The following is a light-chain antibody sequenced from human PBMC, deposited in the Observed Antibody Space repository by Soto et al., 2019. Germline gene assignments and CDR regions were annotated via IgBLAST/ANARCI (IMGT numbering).Light chain of an antibody. J-gene: IGKJ1*01. V-gene: IGKV3-20*01. Sequence: EIVFTQSPDTLSLFPGERATLSCRASQSVSSTYLAWYQQKPGQAPRPLISAASSRATGTPDRFSGSGSGTDFTLTISRLEPEDFAVYYCQQYGSSRWTFGQGTKVEIK. CDR1: QSVSSTY. CDR3: QQYGSSRWT. CDR2: AAS.